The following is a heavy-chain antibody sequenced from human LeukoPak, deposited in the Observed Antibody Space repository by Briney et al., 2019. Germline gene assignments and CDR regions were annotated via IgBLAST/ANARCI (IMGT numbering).Heavy chain of an antibody. Sequence: GGSLRLSCAASRFTFSNYVMHWVRQAPGKGLEWVAVISYDGSDKYYADSVKGRFTISRDNSKNTLYLQMNSLRAEVTAVYYCAKSMGLRITMKSPGYWGQGALVSVSS. J-gene: IGHJ4*02. CDR1: RFTFSNYV. CDR3: AKSMGLRITMKSPGY. D-gene: IGHD3-22*01. V-gene: IGHV3-30*18. CDR2: ISYDGSDK.